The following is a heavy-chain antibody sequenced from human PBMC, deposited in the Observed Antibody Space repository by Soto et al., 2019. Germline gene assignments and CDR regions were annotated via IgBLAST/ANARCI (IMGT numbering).Heavy chain of an antibody. CDR1: GGTFSSYA. J-gene: IGHJ6*02. CDR3: ARDRYCGGDCYPTMAPSKYYYYYGMDV. Sequence: ASVKVSCKASGGTFSSYAISWVRQAPGQGLEWMGGIIPIFGTANYAQKLQGRVTITADESTSTAYMELSSLRSEDTAVYYCARDRYCGGDCYPTMAPSKYYYYYGMDVWGQGTTVTVSS. V-gene: IGHV1-69*13. D-gene: IGHD2-21*02. CDR2: IIPIFGTA.